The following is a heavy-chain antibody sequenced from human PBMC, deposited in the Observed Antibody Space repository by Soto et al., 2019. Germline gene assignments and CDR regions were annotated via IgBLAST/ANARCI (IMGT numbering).Heavy chain of an antibody. J-gene: IGHJ5*02. CDR3: ARAPYYDYVWGEHWFDP. V-gene: IGHV4-59*01. Sequence: SKTLYLPCIVSGASIISYYWSWIRQPPGKGLEWIGYIYYTGTTNYNPSLKSRVTMSLDTSKNQFSLKLSSVTAADTAVYYCARAPYYDYVWGEHWFDPWGQGTLVTVSS. CDR1: GASIISYY. D-gene: IGHD3-16*01. CDR2: IYYTGTT.